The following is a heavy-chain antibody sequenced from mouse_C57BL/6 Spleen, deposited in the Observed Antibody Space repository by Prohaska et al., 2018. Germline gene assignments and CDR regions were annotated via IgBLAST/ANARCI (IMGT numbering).Heavy chain of an antibody. CDR3: ARWITGSLDY. Sequence: QIQLVQSGPELKKPGETVKISCKASGYTFTTYGMSWVKQAPGKGLKWMGWINTYSGVPTYADDFKGRFAFSLETSASTAYLQINNLKNEDTATYFCARWITGSLDYWGQGTTLTVSS. CDR2: INTYSGVP. J-gene: IGHJ2*01. V-gene: IGHV9-3*01. D-gene: IGHD4-1*01. CDR1: GYTFTTYG.